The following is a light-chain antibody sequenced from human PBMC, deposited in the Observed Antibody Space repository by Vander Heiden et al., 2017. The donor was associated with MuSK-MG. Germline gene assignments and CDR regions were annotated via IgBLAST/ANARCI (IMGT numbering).Light chain of an antibody. CDR1: QSVLYSSNNKNY. J-gene: IGKJ5*01. CDR2: WAS. V-gene: IGKV4-1*01. CDR3: QQYYSTPPT. Sequence: DIAMTQSPASLAVSLGERATINCKSSQSVLYSSNNKNYLAWYQQKPGQPPKLLIYWASTRESGVPDRFSGSGSGTDFTLTISSLQAEDVAVYYCQQYYSTPPTFGQGTRLEIK.